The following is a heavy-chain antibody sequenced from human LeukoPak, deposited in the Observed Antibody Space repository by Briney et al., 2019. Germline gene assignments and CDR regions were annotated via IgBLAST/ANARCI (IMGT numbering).Heavy chain of an antibody. CDR3: ARDVAVTATTDY. Sequence: GGSLRLSCAASGFTFDDYAMHWVRQAPGKGLEWVSLISGDGGSTYYADSVKGRFTISRDNSKNSLYLQMNSLRAEGTAIYYCARDVAVTATTDYWGQGTLVTVSS. CDR1: GFTFDDYA. J-gene: IGHJ4*02. V-gene: IGHV3-43*02. D-gene: IGHD2-21*02. CDR2: ISGDGGST.